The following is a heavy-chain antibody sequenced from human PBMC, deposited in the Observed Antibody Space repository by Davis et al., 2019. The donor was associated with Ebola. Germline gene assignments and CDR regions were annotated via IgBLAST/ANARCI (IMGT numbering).Heavy chain of an antibody. CDR1: GGTFSSYA. V-gene: IGHV1-18*01. D-gene: IGHD2-8*02. J-gene: IGHJ4*02. Sequence: AASVKVSCKASGGTFSSYAISWVRQAPGQGLEWMGWISAYNGNTNYAQKLQGRVTMTTDTSTSTAYMELNRLRSDDTAVYYCARGGYCTGGVCYYFDYWGQGTLVTVSS. CDR3: ARGGYCTGGVCYYFDY. CDR2: ISAYNGNT.